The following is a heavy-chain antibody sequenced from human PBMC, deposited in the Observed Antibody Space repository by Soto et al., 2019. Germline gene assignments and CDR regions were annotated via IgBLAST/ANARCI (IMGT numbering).Heavy chain of an antibody. V-gene: IGHV3-7*01. Sequence: GGTLRLSCAASGFTFSSYWMSWVRQAPGKGLEWVANIKQDGSEEYYVDSVKGRFTISRDNAKNSLYLQMNSLRAEDTAVYYCARDETYYYGSGPVGGQGTLVTVSS. D-gene: IGHD3-10*01. CDR1: GFTFSSYW. J-gene: IGHJ4*02. CDR3: ARDETYYYGSGPV. CDR2: IKQDGSEE.